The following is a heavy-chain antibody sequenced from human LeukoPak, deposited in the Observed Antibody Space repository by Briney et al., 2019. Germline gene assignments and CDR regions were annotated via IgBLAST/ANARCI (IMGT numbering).Heavy chain of an antibody. J-gene: IGHJ4*02. V-gene: IGHV3-23*01. CDR3: AKFPARGGYNSDFDY. CDR2: ISGSGGST. D-gene: IGHD5-24*01. Sequence: GGSLRLSCAASGFTFSSYAMSWVRRAPGKGLEWVSAISGSGGSTYYADSVEGRFTISRDNSKNTLYLQMNSLRAEDTAVYYCAKFPARGGYNSDFDYWGQGTLVTVSS. CDR1: GFTFSSYA.